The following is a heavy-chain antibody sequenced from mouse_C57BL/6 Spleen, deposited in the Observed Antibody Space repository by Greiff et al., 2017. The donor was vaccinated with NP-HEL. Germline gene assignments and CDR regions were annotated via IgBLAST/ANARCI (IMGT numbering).Heavy chain of an antibody. D-gene: IGHD1-1*01. Sequence: VQLKQSGAELVRPGSSVKMSCKTSGYTFTSYGINWVKQRPGQGLEWIGYIYIGNGYTEYNEKFKGKATLTSDTSSSTAYMQLSSLTSEDSAIYFCASHYYGSSYYFDYWGQGTTLTVSS. CDR3: ASHYYGSSYYFDY. CDR1: GYTFTSYG. CDR2: IYIGNGYT. V-gene: IGHV1-58*01. J-gene: IGHJ2*01.